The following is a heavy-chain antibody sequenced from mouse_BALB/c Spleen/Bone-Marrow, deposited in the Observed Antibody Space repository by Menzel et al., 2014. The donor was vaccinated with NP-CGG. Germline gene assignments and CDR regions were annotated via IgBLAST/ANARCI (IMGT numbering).Heavy chain of an antibody. J-gene: IGHJ2*01. CDR2: INPNSGRK. CDR1: GYTFTSYW. Sequence: VQLQQSGTELMKPGASVKLSCKASGYTFTSYWMHWVKQGPGQGLEWIGEINPNSGRKNYNEKFKSRATLTVDRSSSTAYMQLSSLTSEDSALYYCARKKYGNYDYFDYWGQGTTLTVSS. V-gene: IGHV1S81*02. D-gene: IGHD2-10*02. CDR3: ARKKYGNYDYFDY.